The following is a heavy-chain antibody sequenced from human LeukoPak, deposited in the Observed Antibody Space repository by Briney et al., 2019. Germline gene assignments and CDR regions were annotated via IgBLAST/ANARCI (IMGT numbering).Heavy chain of an antibody. CDR1: GGSISSSYYY. J-gene: IGHJ4*02. CDR3: ARGPPTDYYDSSGFYYVFDY. D-gene: IGHD3-22*01. V-gene: IGHV4-39*02. CDR2: IYYSGNT. Sequence: SETLSLTCTVSGGSISSSYYYWGWIRQPPGKGLEWIGTIYYSGNTYYNPSLKSRVTISVDTSKNQFSLKLSSVTAADTAVYFCARGPPTDYYDSSGFYYVFDYWGQGTLVTVSS.